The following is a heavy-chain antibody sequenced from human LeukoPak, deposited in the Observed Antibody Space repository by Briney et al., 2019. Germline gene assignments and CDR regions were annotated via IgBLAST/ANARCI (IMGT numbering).Heavy chain of an antibody. CDR2: ISSGSSYI. CDR3: ARAPGYGAAYYFDY. D-gene: IGHD1-1*01. V-gene: IGHV3-21*01. J-gene: IGHJ4*02. CDR1: GFIFSSYS. Sequence: GGSLRLSCAASGFIFSSYSMNWVRQAPGKGLEWVSSISSGSSYIYYADSVKGRFTISRDNAKNSLYLQMNSLRAEDTAVYYCARAPGYGAAYYFDYWGQGTLVTVSS.